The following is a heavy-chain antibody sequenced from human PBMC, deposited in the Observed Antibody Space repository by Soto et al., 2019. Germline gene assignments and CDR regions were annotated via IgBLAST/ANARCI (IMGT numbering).Heavy chain of an antibody. V-gene: IGHV1-18*01. D-gene: IGHD3-10*01. CDR3: AIDLDGSGSYYSNY. Sequence: QGHRVQPGAEVKKPGASVKVSCETSGSTFSTIGISWVPQAPGQGLEWMGWISPYKGNKYYAQRLQGRGTMTKDTSTSTAYMELRSLRSDDTAVYFCAIDLDGSGSYYSNYWGQGTLVTVSS. J-gene: IGHJ4*02. CDR2: ISPYKGNK. CDR1: GSTFSTIG.